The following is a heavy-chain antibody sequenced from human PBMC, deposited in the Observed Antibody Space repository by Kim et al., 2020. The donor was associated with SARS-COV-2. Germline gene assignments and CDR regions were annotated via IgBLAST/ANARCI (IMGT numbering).Heavy chain of an antibody. D-gene: IGHD4-17*01. V-gene: IGHV3-11*06. J-gene: IGHJ4*02. Sequence: GGSLRLSCAASGFTFSDYYMSWIRQAPGKGLEWVSYISSSSSYTNSADSVKGRFTISRDNDKNSLFLQMNSLRDENTAVYYCARVIYGDYMGYYFDFWGQGTLVTVSS. CDR2: ISSSSSYT. CDR1: GFTFSDYY. CDR3: ARVIYGDYMGYYFDF.